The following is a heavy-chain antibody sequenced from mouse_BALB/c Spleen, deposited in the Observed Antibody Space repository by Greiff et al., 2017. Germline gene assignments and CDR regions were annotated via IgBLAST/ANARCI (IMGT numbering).Heavy chain of an antibody. J-gene: IGHJ4*01. CDR3: TREGYGNYDYAMDD. V-gene: IGHV1S81*02. CDR1: GYTFTSYY. CDR2: INPSNGGT. D-gene: IGHD2-10*02. Sequence: VQLQQSGAELVKPGASVKLSCKASGYTFTSYYMYWVKQRPGQGLEWIGEINPSNGGTNFNEKFKSKATLTVDKSSSTAYMQLSSLTSEDSAVYYCTREGYGNYDYAMDDWGQGTSVTVSS.